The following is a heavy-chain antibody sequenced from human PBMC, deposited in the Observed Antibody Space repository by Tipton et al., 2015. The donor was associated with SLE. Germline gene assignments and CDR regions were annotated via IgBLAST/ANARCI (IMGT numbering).Heavy chain of an antibody. CDR2: ISGSGTSI. Sequence: VQLVQSGGGLVKPGGSLRLSCAASGFTFSYYEMNWVRQAPGKGLEWVSYISGSGTSIFYADPVQGRFTISRDNAKNSVYLQMNSLSAEDTAIYYCAGRRLMIFGHGMDVWGQGTTVTVSS. V-gene: IGHV3-48*03. J-gene: IGHJ6*02. D-gene: IGHD3/OR15-3a*01. CDR1: GFTFSYYE. CDR3: AGRRLMIFGHGMDV.